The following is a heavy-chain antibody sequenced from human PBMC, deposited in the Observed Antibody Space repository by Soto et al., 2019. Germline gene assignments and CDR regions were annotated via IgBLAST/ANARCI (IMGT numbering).Heavy chain of an antibody. Sequence: GGSLRLSCSASGFTFSSYAMHWVRQAPGKGLEYVSAISSNGGSTYYADSVKGRFTISRDNSKNTLYLQMSSLRAEDTAVYYCVRGILEWLAYFDYWGQGTLVTVSS. CDR1: GFTFSSYA. J-gene: IGHJ4*02. V-gene: IGHV3-64D*08. CDR3: VRGILEWLAYFDY. CDR2: ISSNGGST. D-gene: IGHD3-3*01.